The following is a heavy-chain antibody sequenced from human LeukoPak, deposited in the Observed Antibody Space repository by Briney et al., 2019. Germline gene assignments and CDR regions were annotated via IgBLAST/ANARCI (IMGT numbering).Heavy chain of an antibody. Sequence: GGSLRLSCAASGFTFSTFGIHWVRQAPGKGLEWVAAISPDGNSEYYADSVKGRFTISRDNSKNMIYLQMNSLRGEDSAVYYCAKVNNYDDYWGQGTLVSVSS. D-gene: IGHD1/OR15-1a*01. CDR2: ISPDGNSE. CDR1: GFTFSTFG. CDR3: AKVNNYDDY. J-gene: IGHJ4*02. V-gene: IGHV3-30*18.